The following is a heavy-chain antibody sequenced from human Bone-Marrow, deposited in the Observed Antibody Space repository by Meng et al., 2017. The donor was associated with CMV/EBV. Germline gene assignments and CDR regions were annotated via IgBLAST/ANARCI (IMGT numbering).Heavy chain of an antibody. Sequence: SETLSLTCAVYGGSFSGYYWSWIRQPPGKGLEWIGYIYYSGSTNYNLSLKSRVTISVDTSKNQFSLKLSSVTAADTAVYYCARDLRMELLPYDAFDIWGQGTMVTVSS. CDR3: ARDLRMELLPYDAFDI. CDR2: IYYSGST. D-gene: IGHD2-15*01. CDR1: GGSFSGYY. V-gene: IGHV4-59*01. J-gene: IGHJ3*02.